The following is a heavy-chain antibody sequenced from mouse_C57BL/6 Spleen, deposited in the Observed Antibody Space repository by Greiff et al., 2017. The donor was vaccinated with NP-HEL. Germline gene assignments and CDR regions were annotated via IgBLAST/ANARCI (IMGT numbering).Heavy chain of an antibody. Sequence: VQLVESGPELVKPGASVKISCKASGYSFTSYYIHWVKQRPGQGLEWIGWIYPGSGNTKYNEKFKGKATLTADTSSSTAYMQLSSLTSEDSAVYYCARGYGSSSAWFAYWGQGTLVTVSA. CDR1: GYSFTSYY. J-gene: IGHJ3*01. CDR3: ARGYGSSSAWFAY. V-gene: IGHV1-66*01. CDR2: IYPGSGNT. D-gene: IGHD1-1*01.